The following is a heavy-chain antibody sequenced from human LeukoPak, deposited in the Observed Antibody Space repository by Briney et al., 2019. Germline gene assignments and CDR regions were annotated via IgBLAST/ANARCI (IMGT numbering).Heavy chain of an antibody. CDR3: ARVSGLGMNEYYQH. CDR2: INNDGSDT. D-gene: IGHD3-10*01. V-gene: IGHV3-74*01. Sequence: PGGSLRLSCAASGFSLADSWMHWVLQAPGKGLVWVSRINNDGSDTRYADSVRGRFTISRDNAKNTLYLQMNSLRAEDTAVYYCARVSGLGMNEYYQHWGQGTLVTVPS. J-gene: IGHJ1*01. CDR1: GFSLADSW.